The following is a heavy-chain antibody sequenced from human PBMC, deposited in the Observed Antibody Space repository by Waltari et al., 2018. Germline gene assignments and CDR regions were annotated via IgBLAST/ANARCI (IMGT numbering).Heavy chain of an antibody. J-gene: IGHJ3*02. CDR1: GGTFSSYT. Sequence: QVQLVQSGAEVKKPGSSVKVSCKASGGTFSSYTISWVRQAPGQGREWMGRIIPILGIANYAQKFQGRVTITADKSTSTAYMELSSLRSEDTAVYYCATLTYYYDSSAPVAFDIWGQGTMVTVSS. D-gene: IGHD3-22*01. CDR2: IIPILGIA. V-gene: IGHV1-69*02. CDR3: ATLTYYYDSSAPVAFDI.